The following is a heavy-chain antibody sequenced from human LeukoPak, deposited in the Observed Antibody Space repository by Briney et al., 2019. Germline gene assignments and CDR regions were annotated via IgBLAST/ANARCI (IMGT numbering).Heavy chain of an antibody. Sequence: SETLSLTCTVSGGSIRSSDLYWGWIRQPPGERLEWIASIHYTGSTYYNPSLKSRLTLSVDTSKNQFSLKLTSVTVADTAVYYCARDPSYAYSNWFDPWGQGTLVTVSS. J-gene: IGHJ5*02. CDR1: GGSIRSSDLY. CDR3: ARDPSYAYSNWFDP. CDR2: IHYTGST. D-gene: IGHD3-16*01. V-gene: IGHV4-39*07.